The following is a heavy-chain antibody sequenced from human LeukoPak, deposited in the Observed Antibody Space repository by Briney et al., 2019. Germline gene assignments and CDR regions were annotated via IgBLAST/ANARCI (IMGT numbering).Heavy chain of an antibody. CDR1: RFTVSSNY. V-gene: IGHV3-23*01. Sequence: GGSLRLSCAASRFTVSSNYMSSVRQAPGKGLEWVSALTGGSDSSYYADSVKGRFTISRDNSKNTLYLHLSSLRTEDTAVYYCAKGSAAARPYYFDYWGQGTLVTVSS. CDR3: AKGSAAARPYYFDY. D-gene: IGHD6-6*01. J-gene: IGHJ4*02. CDR2: LTGGSDSS.